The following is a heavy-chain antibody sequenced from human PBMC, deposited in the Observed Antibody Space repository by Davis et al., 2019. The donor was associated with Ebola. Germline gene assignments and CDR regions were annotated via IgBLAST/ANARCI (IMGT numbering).Heavy chain of an antibody. CDR1: GFTVRSTY. CDR2: IYSGGTTRYA. J-gene: IGHJ3*02. Sequence: GGSLRLSCVASGFTVRSTYMSWVRQAPGKGLEWVSVIYSGGTTRYADYADSVKGRFTISRDNSKNTLYLQMNSLRAEDTAVYYCAKEGYYYDSSGYYRDAFDIWGQGTMVTVSS. D-gene: IGHD3-22*01. CDR3: AKEGYYYDSSGYYRDAFDI. V-gene: IGHV3-23*03.